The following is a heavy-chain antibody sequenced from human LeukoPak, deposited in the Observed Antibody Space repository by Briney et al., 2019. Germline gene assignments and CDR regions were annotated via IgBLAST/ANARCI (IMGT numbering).Heavy chain of an antibody. CDR3: ARVLGMDPPYYYYYYTDV. Sequence: PGGSLRLSCAASGFTVSSNYMSWVRQAPGKGLEWVSVIYSGGSTYYADSMKGRFTISRDKSKNTVYLQMNSLRPEDTAVYYCARVLGMDPPYYYYYYTDVWGRGTTVTVSS. CDR1: GFTVSSNY. D-gene: IGHD7-27*01. CDR2: IYSGGST. V-gene: IGHV3-66*02. J-gene: IGHJ6*03.